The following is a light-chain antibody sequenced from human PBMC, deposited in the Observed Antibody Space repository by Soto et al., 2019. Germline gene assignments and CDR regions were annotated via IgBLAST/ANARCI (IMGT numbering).Light chain of an antibody. J-gene: IGKJ1*01. CDR1: QSISRY. CDR2: AAS. CDR3: QQSFTTWT. Sequence: DIQMTQSPSSLSASVGDRVTITCRASQSISRYLNWYQQKPGKAPKLLIYAASNLQSGVPSRFSGSGSGTDFTLTISNLQPEDFATYYCQQSFTTWTFGQGTKVDIK. V-gene: IGKV1-39*01.